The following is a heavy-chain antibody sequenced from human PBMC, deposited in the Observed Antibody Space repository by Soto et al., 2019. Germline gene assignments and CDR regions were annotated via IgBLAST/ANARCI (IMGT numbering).Heavy chain of an antibody. D-gene: IGHD2-2*01. V-gene: IGHV1-18*01. J-gene: IGHJ6*02. CDR1: GYTFTTYG. Sequence: QVQLVQSGAEVMKSGASVKVSCKASGYTFTTYGITWVRQAPGQGLEWMGWISAYNGNTNYAQKLQGRVTMTTDTSTSTAYMELRSLRSDDTAVYYCARDVIPALNYYYYGLDVWGQGTTVTVSS. CDR2: ISAYNGNT. CDR3: ARDVIPALNYYYYGLDV.